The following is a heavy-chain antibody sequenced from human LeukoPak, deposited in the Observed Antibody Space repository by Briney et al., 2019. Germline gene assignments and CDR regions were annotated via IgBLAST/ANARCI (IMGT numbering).Heavy chain of an antibody. CDR3: ARRVILGKKSYKGFDP. D-gene: IGHD1-1*01. J-gene: IGHJ5*02. V-gene: IGHV4-59*08. CDR1: GSSITSYY. CDR2: MYYSGNT. Sequence: PSETLSLTCSVSGSSITSYYWSWIRQPPGKGLEWIGYMYYSGNTNYNPSLKSRVTISIDTSKNQFSLKLSSVTAADTAVYYCARRVILGKKSYKGFDPWGQGTLVTVSS.